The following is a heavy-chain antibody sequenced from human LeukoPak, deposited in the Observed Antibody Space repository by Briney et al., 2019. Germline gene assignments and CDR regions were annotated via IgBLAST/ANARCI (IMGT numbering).Heavy chain of an antibody. CDR1: GGSISSSSYY. CDR2: INHSGST. CDR3: ARESNLYCSSTSCPLGT. Sequence: SETLSLTCTVSGGSISSSSYYWGWIRQPPGKGLEWIGEINHSGSTNYNPSLKSRVTISVDTSKNQFSLKLSSVTAADTAVYYCARESNLYCSSTSCPLGTWGQGTLVTVSS. D-gene: IGHD2-2*01. V-gene: IGHV4-39*07. J-gene: IGHJ5*02.